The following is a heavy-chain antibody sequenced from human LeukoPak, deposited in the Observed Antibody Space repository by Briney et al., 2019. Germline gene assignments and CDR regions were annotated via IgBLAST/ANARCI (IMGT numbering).Heavy chain of an antibody. CDR3: ARVSPYGFNAFDV. CDR1: TFAFNNYE. J-gene: IGHJ3*01. Sequence: GGSLRLSCVASTFAFNNYEMNWVRQAPGKGLEWISYISTAGSTIYYADSVKGRFTISRDNAKNSLYLQINSLRVEDTAVYYCARVSPYGFNAFDVWGQGTSVTVSS. V-gene: IGHV3-48*03. D-gene: IGHD3/OR15-3a*01. CDR2: ISTAGSTI.